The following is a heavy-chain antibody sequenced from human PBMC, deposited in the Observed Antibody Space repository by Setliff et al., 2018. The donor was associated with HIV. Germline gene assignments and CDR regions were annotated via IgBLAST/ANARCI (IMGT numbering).Heavy chain of an antibody. CDR3: ARPSHVYDVDGPLGY. CDR1: GYSFTAYD. J-gene: IGHJ4*02. CDR2: MNPSTGEI. Sequence: ASVKVSCKTSGYSFTAYDINWVRQATGRGLKWMAWMNPSTGEIGYAQKFQGRLTMTRDSSITTAFMELRGLRSEDTAIYYCARPSHVYDVDGPLGYWGQGTLVTVSS. V-gene: IGHV1-8*01. D-gene: IGHD3-22*01.